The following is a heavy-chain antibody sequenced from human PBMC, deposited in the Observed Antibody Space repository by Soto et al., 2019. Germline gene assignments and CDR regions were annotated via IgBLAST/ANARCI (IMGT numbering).Heavy chain of an antibody. J-gene: IGHJ3*02. D-gene: IGHD3-16*02. V-gene: IGHV4-31*03. CDR3: ASLNYIWGSYPVLHAFDI. CDR1: GGSISSGGYY. Sequence: QVQLQESGPGLVKPSQTLSLTCTVSGGSISSGGYYWSWIRQHPGKGLEWIGYIYYSGSTYYNPSLNSRVTISVDTSKNQFSLKLSSVTAADTAVYYCASLNYIWGSYPVLHAFDIWGQGTMVTVSS. CDR2: IYYSGST.